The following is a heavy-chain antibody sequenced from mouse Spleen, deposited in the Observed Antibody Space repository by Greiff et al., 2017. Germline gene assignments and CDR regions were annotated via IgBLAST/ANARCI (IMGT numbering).Heavy chain of an antibody. CDR3: ARHGGWAYGDFFDY. J-gene: IGHJ2*01. V-gene: IGHV5-6-2*01. CDR2: INSNGGGI. D-gene: IGHD1-1*01. Sequence: EVKLVESGGGLVKPGGSLKLSCAASGFTFSSYAMSWVRQTPEKRLEWVAAINSNGGGIYYLDTVKDRFTISRDNAKNTLYLQMSSLRSEDTALYYCARHGGWAYGDFFDYWGQGTTLTVSS. CDR1: GFTFSSYA.